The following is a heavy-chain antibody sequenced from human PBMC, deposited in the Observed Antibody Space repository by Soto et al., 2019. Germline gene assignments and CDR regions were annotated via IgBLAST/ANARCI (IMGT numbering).Heavy chain of an antibody. CDR3: AKGRAITVYGVDILFDY. CDR1: GFSFSDYA. D-gene: IGHD3-3*01. J-gene: IGHJ4*01. CDR2: ISGSGDNT. V-gene: IGHV3-23*01. Sequence: PGGSLRLSCKASGFSFSDYAMTWVRQAPGKGLEWVSVISGSGDNTFYAASVKGQFAISRDNSKNVLYLQMNSLSADDAAVYFCAKGRAITVYGVDILFDYWGLGTLVTVSS.